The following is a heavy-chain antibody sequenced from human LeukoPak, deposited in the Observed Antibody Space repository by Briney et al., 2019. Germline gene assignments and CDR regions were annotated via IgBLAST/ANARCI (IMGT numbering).Heavy chain of an antibody. J-gene: IGHJ4*02. V-gene: IGHV3-7*01. CDR2: IKQDGSDQ. D-gene: IGHD1-26*01. CDR3: TRARSGASRDY. CDR1: GFTFSGYW. Sequence: GESLRLSCEASGFTFSGYWMSWVRQAPGKGLEWVATIKQDGSDQYYVDSVKGRFSISRDNAKNSLYLQMNSLRAEDTAVYYCTRARSGASRDYWGQGSLVTVSS.